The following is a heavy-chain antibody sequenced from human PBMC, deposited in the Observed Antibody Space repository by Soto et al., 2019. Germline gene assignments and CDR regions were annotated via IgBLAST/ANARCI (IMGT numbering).Heavy chain of an antibody. J-gene: IGHJ4*02. D-gene: IGHD4-4*01. V-gene: IGHV4-31*03. Sequence: KPSETLSLTCTVSGGSISSGGYYWSWIRQHPGKGLEWIGYIYYSGSTYYNPSLKSRVTISVDTSKNQFSLKLSSVTAADTAVYYCARGKYSSNHFDYWGQGTLVTVSS. CDR1: GGSISSGGYY. CDR2: IYYSGST. CDR3: ARGKYSSNHFDY.